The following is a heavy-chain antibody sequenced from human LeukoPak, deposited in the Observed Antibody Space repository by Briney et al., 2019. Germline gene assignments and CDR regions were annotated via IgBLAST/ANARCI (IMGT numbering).Heavy chain of an antibody. Sequence: PSETLSLTCAVYGGSFSGYYWSWIRQPPGKGLEWIGEINHSGSTNYNPSLKSRVTISVDTSKNQFSLKLSSVTAADTAVYYCARGGHYYGSGSYRPRKYYFDYWGQGTLVTVSS. V-gene: IGHV4-34*01. D-gene: IGHD3-10*01. J-gene: IGHJ4*02. CDR3: ARGGHYYGSGSYRPRKYYFDY. CDR2: INHSGST. CDR1: GGSFSGYY.